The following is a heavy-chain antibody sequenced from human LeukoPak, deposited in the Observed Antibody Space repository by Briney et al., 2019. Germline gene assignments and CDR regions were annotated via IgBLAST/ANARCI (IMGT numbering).Heavy chain of an antibody. D-gene: IGHD2/OR15-2a*01. Sequence: PGGSLRLSCAASRFIFSDHYMSWIRQAPGKGLEWVSHISGSGTTIYYADSVKGRFTISRDNAKNSLYLQMSSLRADDTAVYYCARTYFGYYFDSWGQGTLVTVSS. CDR3: ARTYFGYYFDS. J-gene: IGHJ4*02. CDR2: ISGSGTTI. V-gene: IGHV3-11*04. CDR1: RFIFSDHY.